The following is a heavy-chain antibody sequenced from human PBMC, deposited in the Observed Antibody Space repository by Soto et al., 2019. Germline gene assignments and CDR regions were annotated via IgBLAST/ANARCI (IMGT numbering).Heavy chain of an antibody. CDR2: FDPEDGET. J-gene: IGHJ6*02. Sequence: ASVKVSCKVSGYTLTELSMHWVRQAPGKGLEWMGGFDPEDGETIYAQKFQGRVTMTKDTSTSTVYMELSSLRSEDTAVYYCARGIVEFSSGNYDFWSGYINKYYYYGMDVWGQGTTVTVSS. CDR1: GYTLTELS. CDR3: ARGIVEFSSGNYDFWSGYINKYYYYGMDV. D-gene: IGHD3-3*01. V-gene: IGHV1-24*01.